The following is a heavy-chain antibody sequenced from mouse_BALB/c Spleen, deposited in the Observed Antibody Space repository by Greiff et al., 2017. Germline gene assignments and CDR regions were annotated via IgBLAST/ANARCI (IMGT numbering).Heavy chain of an antibody. D-gene: IGHD2-4*01. CDR2: IDPSDSET. J-gene: IGHJ2*01. V-gene: IGHV1-74*01. CDR3: AISTMITGFDC. CDR1: GYSFTSYW. Sequence: QVQLKESGPQLVRPGASVKISCKASGYSFTSYWMHWVKQRPGQGLEWIGMIDPSDSETRLNQKFKDKATLTVDKSSSTAYMQLSSPTSEDSAVYYCAISTMITGFDCWGQGTTLTVSS.